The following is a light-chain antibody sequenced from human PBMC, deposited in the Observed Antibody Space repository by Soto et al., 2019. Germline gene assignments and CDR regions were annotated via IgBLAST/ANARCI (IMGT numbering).Light chain of an antibody. CDR3: TSWTTSTTMK. CDR1: SSDVGAYNY. Sequence: QSALTQPASVSGSPGQSITISCTGTSSDVGAYNYVSWYHQHPGKAPKLMIYDVNIRPSGVSNRFSGAKSGNTASLTISVLQAEDEADYYCTSWTTSTTMKFGGGTKLTVL. V-gene: IGLV2-14*01. J-gene: IGLJ3*02. CDR2: DVN.